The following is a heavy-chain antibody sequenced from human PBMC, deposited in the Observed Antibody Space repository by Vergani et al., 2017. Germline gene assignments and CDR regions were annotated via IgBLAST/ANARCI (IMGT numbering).Heavy chain of an antibody. CDR1: GGTFSSYT. CDR3: ARDPSSNDYGDYGDAFDI. J-gene: IGHJ3*02. V-gene: IGHV1-69*08. Sequence: QVQLVQSGAEVKKPGSSVKVSCKASGGTFSSYTISWVRQAPGQGLEWMGRIIPILGIANYAQKFQGRVTITADKSTSTAYMELSSLRSEDTAVYYCARDPSSNDYGDYGDAFDIWGQGTMVTVSS. D-gene: IGHD4-17*01. CDR2: IIPILGIA.